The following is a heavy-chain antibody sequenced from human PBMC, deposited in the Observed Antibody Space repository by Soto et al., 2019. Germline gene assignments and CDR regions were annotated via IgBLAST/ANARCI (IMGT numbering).Heavy chain of an antibody. D-gene: IGHD3-10*01. Sequence: ASETLSLTCTVSGGSISSSSYYWGWIRQPPGKGLEWIGSIYYSGSTYYNPSLKSRVTISVDTSKNQFSLKLSSVTAADTAVYYCARPSPYGSGIHYFDYWGQGTLVTVSS. J-gene: IGHJ4*02. CDR3: ARPSPYGSGIHYFDY. V-gene: IGHV4-39*01. CDR2: IYYSGST. CDR1: GGSISSSSYY.